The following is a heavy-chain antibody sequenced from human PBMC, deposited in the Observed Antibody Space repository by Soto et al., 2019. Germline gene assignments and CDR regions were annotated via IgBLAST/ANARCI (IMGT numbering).Heavy chain of an antibody. CDR2: IIPIFGTA. J-gene: IGHJ3*02. CDR1: GGTFSSYA. CDR3: ARYCSSKSCPIPPAFDI. D-gene: IGHD2-2*01. V-gene: IGHV1-69*13. Sequence: SVKVSCKASGGTFSSYAISWVRQAPGQGLEWMGGIIPIFGTANYAQKFQGRVTITADESTSTAYMELSSLRSEDTAVYYCARYCSSKSCPIPPAFDIWGQGTMVTV.